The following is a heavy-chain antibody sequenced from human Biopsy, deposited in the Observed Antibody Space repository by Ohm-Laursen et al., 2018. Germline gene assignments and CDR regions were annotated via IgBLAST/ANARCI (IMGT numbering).Heavy chain of an antibody. CDR1: GGSFSGSY. Sequence: TLSLTCAVYGGSFSGSYWTWICQPPGKGLEWLGEMSHSGSTNHNPSLKSRVTISMDTSKNQFSLKLTSVTAADTAVYYCARWEVGYSANDLRFDYWGQGTLVTVSS. V-gene: IGHV4-34*01. D-gene: IGHD5-12*01. CDR3: ARWEVGYSANDLRFDY. CDR2: MSHSGST. J-gene: IGHJ4*02.